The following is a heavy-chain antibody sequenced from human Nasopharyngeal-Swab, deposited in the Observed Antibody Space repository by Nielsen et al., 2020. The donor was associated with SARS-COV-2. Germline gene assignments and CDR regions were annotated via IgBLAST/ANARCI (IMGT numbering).Heavy chain of an antibody. D-gene: IGHD6-6*01. Sequence: VRQMPGKGLEWMRRIDPSDSYTNYSPSFQGHVTISADKSISTAYLQWSSLKASDTAMYYCAVAWGEYSSSSKSNYYGMDVWGQGTTVTVSS. J-gene: IGHJ6*02. CDR2: IDPSDSYT. V-gene: IGHV5-10-1*01. CDR3: AVAWGEYSSSSKSNYYGMDV.